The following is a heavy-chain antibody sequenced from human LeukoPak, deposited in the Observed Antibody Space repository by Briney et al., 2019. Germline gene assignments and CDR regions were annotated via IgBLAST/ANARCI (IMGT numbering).Heavy chain of an antibody. CDR3: ARDWTYDSSGYHWFDP. V-gene: IGHV3-53*01. Sequence: GGSLRFSGAASGFTVSSNYMSWVRQAPGKGRKGVSVIYSGGSTYYADSVKGRFTISRDNSKNTLYLQMNSLRAEDTAVYYCARDWTYDSSGYHWFDPWGQGTLVTVSS. J-gene: IGHJ5*02. CDR2: IYSGGST. D-gene: IGHD3-22*01. CDR1: GFTVSSNY.